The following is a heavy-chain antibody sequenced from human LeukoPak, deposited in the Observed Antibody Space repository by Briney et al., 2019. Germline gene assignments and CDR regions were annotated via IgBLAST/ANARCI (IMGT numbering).Heavy chain of an antibody. Sequence: GRSLRLSCAASGFTFSRHGMHWVRQAPGKGLEWVAVIGDTGRTRYYADSVKGRFTTSRDNSQNTLYLEMNSLRYDDTALYYCAREAAWGNWYFDLWGRGTLVTVSS. V-gene: IGHV3-30*03. CDR1: GFTFSRHG. CDR2: IGDTGRTR. CDR3: AREAAWGNWYFDL. D-gene: IGHD3-16*01. J-gene: IGHJ2*01.